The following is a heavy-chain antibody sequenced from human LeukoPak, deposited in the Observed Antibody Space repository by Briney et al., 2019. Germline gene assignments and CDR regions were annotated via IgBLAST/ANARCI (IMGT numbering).Heavy chain of an antibody. D-gene: IGHD4-17*01. CDR1: SGSLSGYS. CDR3: TRQPGTVTPLDY. Sequence: SETLSLTCAVSSGSLSGYSWGWIRQAPGKGLDWIGEIHHSGSTTYNSSLKNRVTISLDKPKSQFSLILTSVTAADTAVYYCTRQPGTVTPLDYRRQGILVTVSS. J-gene: IGHJ4*02. CDR2: IHHSGST. V-gene: IGHV4-34*01.